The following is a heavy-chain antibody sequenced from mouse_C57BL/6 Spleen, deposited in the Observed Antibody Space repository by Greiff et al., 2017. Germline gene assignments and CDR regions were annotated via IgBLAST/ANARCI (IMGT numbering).Heavy chain of an antibody. D-gene: IGHD2-4*01. CDR1: GFTFSDYG. J-gene: IGHJ4*01. CDR3: AYYDEGYYAMDY. CDR2: ISSGSSTI. V-gene: IGHV5-17*01. Sequence: EVQLQQSGGGLVKPGGSLKLSCAASGFTFSDYGMHWVRQAPEKGLEWVAYISSGSSTIYYADTVKGRFTISRDNAKNTLFLQMTSLRSEDTAMYYCAYYDEGYYAMDYWGQGTSVTVSS.